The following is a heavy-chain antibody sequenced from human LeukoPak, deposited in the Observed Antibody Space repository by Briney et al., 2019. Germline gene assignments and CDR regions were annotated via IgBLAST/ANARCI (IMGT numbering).Heavy chain of an antibody. CDR3: AKRRGYGNTLSLDY. D-gene: IGHD4-11*01. J-gene: IGHJ4*02. Sequence: PGGSLRLSCAASGFTFTSYSMSWVRQAPGKGLEWVSGTSDRGDYTYYADSVKGRFTISRDNSKNTLYLQMNSLRAEDTAVYYCAKRRGYGNTLSLDYWGQGTLVTVSS. CDR2: TSDRGDYT. CDR1: GFTFTSYS. V-gene: IGHV3-23*01.